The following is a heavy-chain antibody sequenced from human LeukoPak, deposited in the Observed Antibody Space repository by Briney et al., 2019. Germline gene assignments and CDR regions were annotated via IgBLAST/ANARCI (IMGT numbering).Heavy chain of an antibody. CDR3: ARDWVGYNWNYEVWFDP. V-gene: IGHV6-1*01. Sequence: SQTLSLTCAISGDSVSSNSAAWNWIRQSPSRGLEWLGRTYYRSKWYNDYAVSVKSRITINPDTSKNQFSLQLNSVTPEDTAVYYCARDWVGYNWNYEVWFDPWGQGTLVTVPS. CDR1: GDSVSSNSAA. J-gene: IGHJ5*02. CDR2: TYYRSKWYN. D-gene: IGHD1-7*01.